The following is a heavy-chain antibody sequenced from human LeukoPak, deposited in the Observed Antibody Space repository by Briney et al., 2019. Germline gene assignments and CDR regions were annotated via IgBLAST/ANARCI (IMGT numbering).Heavy chain of an antibody. Sequence: ASVKVSCKASGYTFTSYDINWVRQATGQGLERMGWMNPNSGNTGYAQKFQGRVTMTRNTSISTAYMVLSSLRSEDTAVYYCAVGAYYDFWSGYYSSFDYWGQGTLVTVSS. J-gene: IGHJ4*02. D-gene: IGHD3-3*01. CDR2: MNPNSGNT. V-gene: IGHV1-8*01. CDR3: AVGAYYDFWSGYYSSFDY. CDR1: GYTFTSYD.